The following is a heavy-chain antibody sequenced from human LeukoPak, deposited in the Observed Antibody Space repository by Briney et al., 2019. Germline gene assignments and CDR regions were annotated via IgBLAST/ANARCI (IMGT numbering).Heavy chain of an antibody. CDR1: GFTFSSYT. D-gene: IGHD5-12*01. CDR3: VRRGPNNSGLDY. Sequence: GGSLRLSCAPSGFTFSSYTFFWVRQAPGKGLEWVASITSTSTYIYYADSVQGRFAVSRDNAKNSLYLQMNSLRAEDTAVFYCVRRGPNNSGLDYWGQGTLVTVSS. J-gene: IGHJ4*02. CDR2: ITSTSTYI. V-gene: IGHV3-21*01.